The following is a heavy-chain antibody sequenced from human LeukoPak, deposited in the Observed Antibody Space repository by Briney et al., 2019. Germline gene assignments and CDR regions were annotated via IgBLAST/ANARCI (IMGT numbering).Heavy chain of an antibody. D-gene: IGHD2-21*02. Sequence: ASVKVSCKASGYTFTSYYMHWARQAPGQGLEWMGIINPSGGSTSYAQKFQGRVTMTRDTSTSTVYMELSSLRSEDTAVYYCARDRGSKRVAYCGGDCYIGYFDLWGRGTLVTVSS. J-gene: IGHJ2*01. V-gene: IGHV1-46*01. CDR2: INPSGGST. CDR3: ARDRGSKRVAYCGGDCYIGYFDL. CDR1: GYTFTSYY.